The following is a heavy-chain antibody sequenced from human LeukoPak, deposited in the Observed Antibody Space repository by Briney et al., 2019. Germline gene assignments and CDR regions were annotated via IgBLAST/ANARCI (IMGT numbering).Heavy chain of an antibody. V-gene: IGHV4-38-2*02. Sequence: PSETLSLTCTVSGYSISNGYYWGWIRQPPGKGLEWIESIYHSGSTYYNPSLKSRVTISVDMPKNQFSLKLTSVTAADTAVYYCARDETYNSDWQSNHYYYYMDVWGKGTTVTVSS. D-gene: IGHD6-19*01. CDR3: ARDETYNSDWQSNHYYYYMDV. J-gene: IGHJ6*03. CDR2: IYHSGST. CDR1: GYSISNGYY.